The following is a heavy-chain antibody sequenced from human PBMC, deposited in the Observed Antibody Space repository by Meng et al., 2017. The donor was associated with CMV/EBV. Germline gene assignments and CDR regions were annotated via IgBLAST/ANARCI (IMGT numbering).Heavy chain of an antibody. CDR1: GFTFSSYE. CDR2: IKQDGSEK. V-gene: IGHV3-7*01. CDR3: ARERGRMIVVARGFDAFDI. D-gene: IGHD3-22*01. Sequence: GESLKISCAASGFTFSSYEMNWVRQAPGKGLEWVANIKQDGSEKYYVDSVKGRFTISRDNAKNSLYLQMNSLRAEDTAVYYCARERGRMIVVARGFDAFDIWGQGTMVTVSS. J-gene: IGHJ3*02.